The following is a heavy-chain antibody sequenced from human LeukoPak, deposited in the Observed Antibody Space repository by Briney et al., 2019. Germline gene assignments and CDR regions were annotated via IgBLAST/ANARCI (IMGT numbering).Heavy chain of an antibody. D-gene: IGHD3-22*01. CDR1: GYTFTSYY. Sequence: ASVKVSCKAFGYTFTSYYMHWVRQAPGQGLEWMGIINPSGGSTSYAQKFQGRVTMTRDTSTSTVYMELSSLRSEDTAVYYCARDRGDSSGYYCSDYWGQGTLVTVSS. V-gene: IGHV1-46*01. J-gene: IGHJ4*02. CDR2: INPSGGST. CDR3: ARDRGDSSGYYCSDY.